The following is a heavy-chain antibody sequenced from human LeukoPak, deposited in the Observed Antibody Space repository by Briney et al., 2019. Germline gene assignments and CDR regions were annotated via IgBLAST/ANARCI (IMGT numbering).Heavy chain of an antibody. Sequence: ASVKVSCKASGYTFTGYYMHWVRQAPGQGLEWMGRINPNRGGTNYAQKFQGRVTMTRDTSISTAYMELSRLRSDDTAVYYCARSYCSGGSCYVSDYWGQGTLVTVSS. CDR3: ARSYCSGGSCYVSDY. V-gene: IGHV1-2*06. J-gene: IGHJ4*02. D-gene: IGHD2-15*01. CDR2: INPNRGGT. CDR1: GYTFTGYY.